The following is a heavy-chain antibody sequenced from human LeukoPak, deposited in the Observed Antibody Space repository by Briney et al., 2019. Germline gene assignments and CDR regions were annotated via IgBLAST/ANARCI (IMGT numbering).Heavy chain of an antibody. CDR1: GYTFTGYY. CDR3: ATDHCSSTSCYPDY. D-gene: IGHD2-2*01. CDR2: INPNSGGT. Sequence: ASVKVSCKASGYTFTGYYMHWVRQAPGQGREWMGWINPNSGGTNYAQKFQCRVTMTRDTSISTAYMELSRLRSDDTAVYYCATDHCSSTSCYPDYWGQGTLVTVSS. V-gene: IGHV1-2*02. J-gene: IGHJ4*02.